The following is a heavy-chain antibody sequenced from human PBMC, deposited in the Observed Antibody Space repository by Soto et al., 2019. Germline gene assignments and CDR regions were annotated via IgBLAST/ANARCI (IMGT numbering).Heavy chain of an antibody. Sequence: GASVKVSCKASGYTFTSYAMHWVRQAPGQRLEWMGWINAGNGNTKYSQKFQGRVTITRDTSASTAYMELSSLRSEDTAVYYCARDQRHPPTEVAGTVRGMDVWGQGTTVTLSS. CDR1: GYTFTSYA. CDR2: INAGNGNT. J-gene: IGHJ6*02. V-gene: IGHV1-3*01. CDR3: ARDQRHPPTEVAGTVRGMDV. D-gene: IGHD6-19*01.